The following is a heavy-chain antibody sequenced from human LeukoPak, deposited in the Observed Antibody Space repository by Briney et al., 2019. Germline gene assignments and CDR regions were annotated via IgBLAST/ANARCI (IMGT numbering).Heavy chain of an antibody. Sequence: GGSLRLFCAASGFTFSSYAMSWVRQAPGKGLEWVSAISGSGGSTYYADSVKGRFTISRDNSKNTLYLQMNSLRAEDTAVYYCARHYDSSGVDYWGQGTLVTVSS. D-gene: IGHD3-22*01. CDR2: ISGSGGST. V-gene: IGHV3-23*01. CDR1: GFTFSSYA. J-gene: IGHJ4*02. CDR3: ARHYDSSGVDY.